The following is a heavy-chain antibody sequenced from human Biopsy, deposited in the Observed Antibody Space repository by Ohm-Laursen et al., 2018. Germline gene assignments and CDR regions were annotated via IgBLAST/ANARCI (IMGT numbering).Heavy chain of an antibody. Sequence: TLSLTCTVNGGSWDFHYWSWVRQPPGKGLEWIGSIFYRGSTHYKPSLKSRVNISVDTSKNQFSLKLNSVTAADTAVYYCARDYDTSGYYYVSWGQGTLVTVSS. CDR2: IFYRGST. J-gene: IGHJ5*02. CDR3: ARDYDTSGYYYVS. V-gene: IGHV4-39*01. CDR1: GGSWDFHY. D-gene: IGHD3-22*01.